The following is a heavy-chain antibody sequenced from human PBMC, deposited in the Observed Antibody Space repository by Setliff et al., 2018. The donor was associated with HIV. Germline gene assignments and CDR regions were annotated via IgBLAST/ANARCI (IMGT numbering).Heavy chain of an antibody. V-gene: IGHV3-48*01. CDR2: INSVSTTL. CDR3: ARGDMGATTSDY. J-gene: IGHJ4*02. Sequence: PGESLKISCEASGFTFSNYWMNWVRQAPGKGLEWVSHINSVSTTLSYADSVKGRFTISRDNAKNSLYLQMNSLRAEDTAVYYCARGDMGATTSDYWGQGTLVTVSS. D-gene: IGHD1-26*01. CDR1: GFTFSNYW.